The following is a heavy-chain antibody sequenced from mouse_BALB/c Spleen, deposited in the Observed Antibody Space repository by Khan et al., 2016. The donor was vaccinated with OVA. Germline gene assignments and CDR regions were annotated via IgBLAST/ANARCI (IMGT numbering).Heavy chain of an antibody. V-gene: IGHV1S135*01. CDR1: GYSFTSYY. CDR3: TRHGYVAWFSY. J-gene: IGHJ3*01. Sequence: QLKQSGPELMKPGASVKISCKASGYSFTSYYIHWVMQSHGTSLEWIGYIDPFSGGTTYNQKFKGKATLTVDKSSSTAYTHLTNLTSEDSAVYYCTRHGYVAWFSYWGQGTLVTVSA. CDR2: IDPFSGGT. D-gene: IGHD2-2*01.